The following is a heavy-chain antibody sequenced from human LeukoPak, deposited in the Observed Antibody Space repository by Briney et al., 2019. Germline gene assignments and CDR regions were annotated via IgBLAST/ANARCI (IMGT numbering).Heavy chain of an antibody. J-gene: IGHJ4*02. D-gene: IGHD6-6*01. CDR2: ISGSGGST. Sequence: GGSLRLSCAASGFTFSGFAMSWVRRTPGKGLEWVSAISGSGGSTYYADSVKGRFTISRDNSKNTLYLQMNSLRAEDTAVYYCANQYSSSSGVGYWGQGTLVTVSS. CDR1: GFTFSGFA. CDR3: ANQYSSSSGVGY. V-gene: IGHV3-23*01.